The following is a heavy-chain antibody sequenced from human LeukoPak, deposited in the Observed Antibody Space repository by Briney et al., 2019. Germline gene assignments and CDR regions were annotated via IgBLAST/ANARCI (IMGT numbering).Heavy chain of an antibody. CDR1: GGSFSGYY. CDR2: IIHSGST. Sequence: PSETLSLTCAVCGGSFSGYYWSWIREPPGKGLGWMGEIIHSGSTNYNPSLKSRVTISVDTSKNQFSLKLSSVTAADTAVYYCARDGHYPGVTRRYYYYGMDVWGQGTTVTVSS. D-gene: IGHD4-17*01. V-gene: IGHV4-34*12. CDR3: ARDGHYPGVTRRYYYYGMDV. J-gene: IGHJ6*02.